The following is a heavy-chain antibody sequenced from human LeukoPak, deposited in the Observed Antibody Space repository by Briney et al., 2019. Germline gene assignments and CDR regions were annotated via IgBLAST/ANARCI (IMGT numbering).Heavy chain of an antibody. Sequence: ASVTVSCKASGYTFTSYDINWVRQATGQGLEWMGWMNPNSGNTGYAQKFQGRVTMTRNTSISTAYMELSSLRSEDTAVYYCASLYCSSTTCYYNWFDPWGQGTLVTVSS. J-gene: IGHJ5*02. CDR3: ASLYCSSTTCYYNWFDP. CDR1: GYTFTSYD. CDR2: MNPNSGNT. D-gene: IGHD2-2*01. V-gene: IGHV1-8*01.